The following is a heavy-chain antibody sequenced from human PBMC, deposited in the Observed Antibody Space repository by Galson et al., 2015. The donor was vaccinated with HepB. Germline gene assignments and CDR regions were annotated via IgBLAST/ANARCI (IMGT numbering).Heavy chain of an antibody. CDR1: GGSLSGYY. CDR2: INLSGST. D-gene: IGHD3-10*01. CDR3: ARGSSMVRGMITYFYYMDV. V-gene: IGHV4-34*01. J-gene: IGHJ6*03. Sequence: ETLSLTCAVYGGSLSGYYWTWIRLPPGKGLEWIGEINLSGSTNYNPSLESRVTISSDTSKNQFSLKVSSVTAADTAVYYCARGSSMVRGMITYFYYMDVWGKGTTVTVSS.